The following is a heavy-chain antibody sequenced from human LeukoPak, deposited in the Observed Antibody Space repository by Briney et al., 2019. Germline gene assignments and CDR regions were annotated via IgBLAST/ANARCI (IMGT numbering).Heavy chain of an antibody. J-gene: IGHJ4*02. CDR2: ISYDGSNK. D-gene: IGHD2-21*02. Sequence: GGSLRLSCAASGFTFSSYGMHWVRQAPGKGLEWVAVISYDGSNKYYADSVKGRFTISRDNSKNTLYLQMNSLRAEDTAVYYCAKTLAYCGGDCYPRDYYFDYWGQGTLVTVSS. V-gene: IGHV3-30*18. CDR3: AKTLAYCGGDCYPRDYYFDY. CDR1: GFTFSSYG.